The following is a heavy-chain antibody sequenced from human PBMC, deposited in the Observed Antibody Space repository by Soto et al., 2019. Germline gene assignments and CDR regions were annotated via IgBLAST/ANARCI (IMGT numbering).Heavy chain of an antibody. Sequence: SETLSLTCAVSGGSISSGDYSWSWIRQPPGKGLEWIGTFHYSGSTYYSPSLESRVTISVDTSKNQFSLKVSSVTAADTAVYYCARLGGYCSGTSCYGYYGMDVWGQGTTVTVSS. CDR3: ARLGGYCSGTSCYGYYGMDV. V-gene: IGHV4-30-2*03. D-gene: IGHD2-2*01. CDR2: FHYSGST. CDR1: GGSISSGDYS. J-gene: IGHJ6*02.